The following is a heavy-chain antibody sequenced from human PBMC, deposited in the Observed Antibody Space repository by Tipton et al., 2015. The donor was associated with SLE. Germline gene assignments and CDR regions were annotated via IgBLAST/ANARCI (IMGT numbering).Heavy chain of an antibody. Sequence: GLVKPSRTLSLTCTVSGYSISSGYYWGWIRQPPGKGLEGIGTIYYTGTTYYNPSLKSRVTISLDTSKNQFSLQMSSVTAADTAVYYCARGYCIGDVCYGRGFFDYWGRGTQVTVSS. J-gene: IGHJ4*02. CDR1: GYSISSGYY. D-gene: IGHD2-8*02. V-gene: IGHV4-38-2*02. CDR3: ARGYCIGDVCYGRGFFDY. CDR2: IYYTGTT.